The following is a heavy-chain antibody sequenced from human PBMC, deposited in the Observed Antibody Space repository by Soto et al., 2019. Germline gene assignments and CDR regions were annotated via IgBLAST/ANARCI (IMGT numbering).Heavy chain of an antibody. J-gene: IGHJ6*02. CDR1: GGTFGIYA. V-gene: IGHV1-69*01. CDR2: IIPAFGTT. Sequence: QVQLVQSGAAVSKPGSSVKVSCKASGGTFGIYAVGWVRQAPGQGLEWMGGIIPAFGTTKNSQKCQDRVDMTADESTNTVYMELRGLRCDDPAVYYCARVPRPMLYGPTRNGMDVWGQGTTLIVSS. D-gene: IGHD2-8*01. CDR3: ARVPRPMLYGPTRNGMDV.